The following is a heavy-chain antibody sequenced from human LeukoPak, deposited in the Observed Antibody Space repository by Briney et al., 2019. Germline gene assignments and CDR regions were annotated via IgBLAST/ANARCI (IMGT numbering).Heavy chain of an antibody. CDR3: AKDKRGYCSSTSCYTPIDY. V-gene: IGHV3-30*02. J-gene: IGHJ4*02. CDR1: GFTFSSYG. Sequence: GRSLRLSCAASGFTFSSYGMHWVRQAPGKGLEWVAFIRYDGSNKYYADSVKGRFTISRDNSKNTLYLQMNSLRAEDTAVYYCAKDKRGYCSSTSCYTPIDYWGQGTLVTVSS. CDR2: IRYDGSNK. D-gene: IGHD2-2*02.